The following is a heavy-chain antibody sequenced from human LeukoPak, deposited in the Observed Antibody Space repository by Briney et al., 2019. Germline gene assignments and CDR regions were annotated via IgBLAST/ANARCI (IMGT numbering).Heavy chain of an antibody. CDR2: IIPIFGTA. J-gene: IGHJ3*02. CDR3: ARAETTVTTYDAFDI. D-gene: IGHD4-17*01. Sequence: SVKVSCKASGGTFSSYAISWVRQAPGQGLEWMGGIIPIFGTANYAQKFQGRVTITTDESTSTAYMELGSLRSEDTAVYYCARAETTVTTYDAFDIWGQGTMVTVSS. CDR1: GGTFSSYA. V-gene: IGHV1-69*05.